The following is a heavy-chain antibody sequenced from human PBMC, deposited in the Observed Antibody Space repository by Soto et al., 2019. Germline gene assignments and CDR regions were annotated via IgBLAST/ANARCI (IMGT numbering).Heavy chain of an antibody. CDR1: GLTFSSYA. D-gene: IGHD1-1*01. V-gene: IGHV3-30-3*01. CDR2: ISYDGSNK. J-gene: IGHJ6*02. Sequence: QVQLVESGGGVVQPGRSLRLSCAASGLTFSSYAMHWVRQAPGKGLEWVAVISYDGSNKYYAGSVKGRFTNSRDNSKNXLXLXXNSLRAEDTAVYYCARDRLRSNWNDFTYYWSGMDVWGQGTTVTVSS. CDR3: ARDRLRSNWNDFTYYWSGMDV.